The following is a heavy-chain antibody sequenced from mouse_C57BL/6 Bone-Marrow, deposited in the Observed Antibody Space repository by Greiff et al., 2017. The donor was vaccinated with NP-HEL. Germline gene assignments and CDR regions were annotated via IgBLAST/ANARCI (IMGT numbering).Heavy chain of an antibody. CDR3: ARYYYDYDDYWYFDV. V-gene: IGHV1-55*01. D-gene: IGHD2-4*01. CDR1: GYTFTSYW. CDR2: IYPGSGST. J-gene: IGHJ1*03. Sequence: QVQLQQPGAELVKPGASVKMSCKASGYTFTSYWITWVKQRPGQGLEWIGDIYPGSGSTNYNEKFKSKATLTVDTSSSTDYMQLSSLTSEDSAVYYCARYYYDYDDYWYFDVWGTGTTVTVSS.